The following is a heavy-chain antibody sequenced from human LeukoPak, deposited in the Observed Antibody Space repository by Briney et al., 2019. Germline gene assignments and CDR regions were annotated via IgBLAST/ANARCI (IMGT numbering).Heavy chain of an antibody. Sequence: GGSLRLSCYTSGFTFNNYPMSWVRQAPAKGLEWVAVISYDGSNKYYADSVKGRFTISRDNSKNTLYLQMNSLRAEDTAVYYCARGSSWYRLLFDYWGQGTLVTVSS. CDR3: ARGSSWYRLLFDY. J-gene: IGHJ4*02. CDR1: GFTFNNYP. CDR2: ISYDGSNK. D-gene: IGHD6-13*01. V-gene: IGHV3-30-3*01.